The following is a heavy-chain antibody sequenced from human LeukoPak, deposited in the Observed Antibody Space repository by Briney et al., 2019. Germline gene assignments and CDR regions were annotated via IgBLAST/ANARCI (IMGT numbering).Heavy chain of an antibody. V-gene: IGHV4-34*01. D-gene: IGHD2-2*02. CDR3: ARGGDCSSTSCYRLDYYYYMDV. CDR2: INHSGST. J-gene: IGHJ6*03. CDR1: GGSFSGYY. Sequence: SETLSLTCAVYGGSFSGYYWSWIRQPPGKGLEWIGEINHSGSTNYNPSLKSRVTISVDTSKNQFSLKLSSVTAADTAVYYCARGGDCSSTSCYRLDYYYYMDVWGKGTTVTVSS.